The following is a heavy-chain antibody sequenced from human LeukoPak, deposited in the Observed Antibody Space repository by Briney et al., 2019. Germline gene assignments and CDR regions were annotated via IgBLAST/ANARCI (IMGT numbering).Heavy chain of an antibody. V-gene: IGHV4-30-4*01. J-gene: IGHJ2*01. D-gene: IGHD3-22*01. CDR3: ARDAEYYYDSSGQGYFDL. CDR1: GGSISSGDYY. CDR2: IYYSGST. Sequence: PSETLSLTCTVSGGSISSGDYYWSWIRQPPGKGLEWIGYIYYSGSTYYNPSLKSRVTMSVDTSKNQFSLKLSSVTAADTAVYYCARDAEYYYDSSGQGYFDLWGRGTLVTVSS.